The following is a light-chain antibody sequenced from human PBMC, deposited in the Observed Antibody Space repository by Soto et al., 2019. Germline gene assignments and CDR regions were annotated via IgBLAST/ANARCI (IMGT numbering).Light chain of an antibody. CDR1: QSVSSSY. CDR3: QQYGRSPPYT. CDR2: GAT. J-gene: IGKJ2*01. Sequence: EIVVTQSPGILSLSPGERATLSCRASQSVSSSYLAWYQQKPGQAPRLLIYGATNRATGIADRFSASGSKTNFTLNINRLEPEDLSVYYCQQYGRSPPYTFGQGTKLEIK. V-gene: IGKV3-20*01.